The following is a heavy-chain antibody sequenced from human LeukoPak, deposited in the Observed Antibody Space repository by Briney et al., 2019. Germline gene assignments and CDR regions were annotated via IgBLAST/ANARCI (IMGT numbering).Heavy chain of an antibody. Sequence: GSLRLSCAASGFTFSRHWMHWVRQAPGKGLVWISRINSGGSGTNYADFVKGRFTISRDNAKNTVYLEMNSLSVEDTATYYCIRDFRSADLWGQGTLVTVTS. CDR2: INSGGSGT. CDR1: GFTFSRHW. CDR3: IRDFRSADL. J-gene: IGHJ5*02. V-gene: IGHV3-74*01.